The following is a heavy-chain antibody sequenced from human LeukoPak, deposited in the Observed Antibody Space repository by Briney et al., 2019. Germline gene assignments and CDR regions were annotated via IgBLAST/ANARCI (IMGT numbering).Heavy chain of an antibody. J-gene: IGHJ3*02. CDR1: GFSLPTNGVG. V-gene: IGHV4-61*05. CDR3: ARVSYDILTGYYLDAFDI. Sequence: SGPTLVNPTQTLTLTCTYSGFSLPTNGVGVGWIRQPPGKGLEWIGYVHYSGSTNFNPSLKSRVTMSVDTSKNQFSLKLSSVTAADTAVYYCARVSYDILTGYYLDAFDIWGQGAMVAVSS. CDR2: VHYSGST. D-gene: IGHD3-9*01.